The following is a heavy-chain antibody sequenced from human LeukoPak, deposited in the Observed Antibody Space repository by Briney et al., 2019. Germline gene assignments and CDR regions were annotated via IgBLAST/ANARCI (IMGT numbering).Heavy chain of an antibody. Sequence: SETLSLTCTVSSGSISSYYWSWLRQPPGKGLEWVGYIYYSGSTNYNPSLKSRVTIAVDTSKIQFSLKLSSVTAADTAVYYCARVGIVSSSWYYFDSWGQGTLVTVSS. CDR3: ARVGIVSSSWYYFDS. V-gene: IGHV4-59*01. CDR1: SGSISSYY. D-gene: IGHD6-13*01. J-gene: IGHJ4*02. CDR2: IYYSGST.